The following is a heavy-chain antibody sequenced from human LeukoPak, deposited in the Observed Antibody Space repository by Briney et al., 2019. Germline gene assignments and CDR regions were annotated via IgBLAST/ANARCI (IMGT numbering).Heavy chain of an antibody. CDR2: IYYSGST. D-gene: IGHD5-24*01. V-gene: IGHV4-59*08. CDR3: ARRLSPSRRDGYKSQFDP. CDR1: GGSISSYY. Sequence: PSETLSLTCTVSGGSISSYYWSWIRQPPGKGLEWIGYIYYSGSTNYNPSLKSRVTISVDTSKNQFSLKLSSVTAADTAVYYCARRLSPSRRDGYKSQFDPWGQGTLVTVSS. J-gene: IGHJ5*02.